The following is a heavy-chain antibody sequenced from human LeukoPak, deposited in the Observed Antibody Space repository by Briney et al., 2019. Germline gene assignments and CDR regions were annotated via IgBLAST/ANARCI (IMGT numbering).Heavy chain of an antibody. CDR3: ARDLSNDRPNYYYYYGMDV. Sequence: ASVKVSCKASGYTFTSYGISWVRQAPGQGLEWMGWISAYNGNTNYAQKLQGRVTMTRDTSTSTVYMELSSLRSEDTAVYYCARDLSNDRPNYYYYYGMDVWGQGTTVTVSS. J-gene: IGHJ6*02. CDR2: ISAYNGNT. V-gene: IGHV1-18*01. CDR1: GYTFTSYG. D-gene: IGHD2-8*01.